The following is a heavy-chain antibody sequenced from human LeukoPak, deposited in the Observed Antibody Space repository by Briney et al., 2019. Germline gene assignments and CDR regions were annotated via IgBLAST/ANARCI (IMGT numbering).Heavy chain of an antibody. CDR1: GFTFSSYS. V-gene: IGHV3-21*04. D-gene: IGHD2-15*01. Sequence: GGSLRLSYAASGFTFSSYSMNWVRQAPGKGLEWVSSISSSSYIYYADSVKGRFTISRDNAKNSLYLQMNSLRAEDTAVYYCVKSDCSGGSCYPARWGQGTLVTVSS. J-gene: IGHJ4*02. CDR3: VKSDCSGGSCYPAR. CDR2: ISSSSYI.